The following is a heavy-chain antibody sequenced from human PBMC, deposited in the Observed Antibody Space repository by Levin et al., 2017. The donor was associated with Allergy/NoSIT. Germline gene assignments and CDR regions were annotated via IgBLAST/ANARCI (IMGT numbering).Heavy chain of an antibody. CDR3: ARDLYNDDSVFGY. D-gene: IGHD3-22*01. CDR2: INPHGGDT. CDR1: RYIFSDYF. V-gene: IGHV1-2*02. J-gene: IGHJ4*02. Sequence: GESLKISCKASRYIFSDYFIHWVRQAPGQGLEWMGWINPHGGDTKYAQEFQGRVTMTRDTSISTAYMELTRLTSDDTAVYYCARDLYNDDSVFGYWGQGTLVNVFS.